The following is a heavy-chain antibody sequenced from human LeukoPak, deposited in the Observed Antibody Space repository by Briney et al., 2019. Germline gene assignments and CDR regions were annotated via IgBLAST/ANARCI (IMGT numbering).Heavy chain of an antibody. CDR1: GGSVTSYY. J-gene: IGHJ4*02. Sequence: SETLSLTCSVSGGSVTSYYWSWFRQPAGKTLEWIGQIHVDGTTNYNPPLKSRVAMSIDTPNNHFSLHLRSVTVADTSVYFCSGRAQTTGYAFDYWGQGALVIVSS. CDR2: IHVDGTT. V-gene: IGHV4-4*07. D-gene: IGHD5-12*01. CDR3: SGRAQTTGYAFDY.